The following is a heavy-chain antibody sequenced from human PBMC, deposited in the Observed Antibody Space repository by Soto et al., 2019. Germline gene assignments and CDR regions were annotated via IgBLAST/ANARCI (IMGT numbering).Heavy chain of an antibody. V-gene: IGHV3-30-3*01. CDR1: GFTFSGYA. Sequence: GGSLRLSCAASGFTFSGYAMHWVRQAPGKGLEWVALISFDGSDKYFSGSVKGRFTISRDNSNNTLFLQMSSLRVEDTAVYYCARGIPGYCGGATCYSGWFDPWGQGTLVTVSS. J-gene: IGHJ5*02. CDR3: ARGIPGYCGGATCYSGWFDP. CDR2: ISFDGSDK. D-gene: IGHD2-15*01.